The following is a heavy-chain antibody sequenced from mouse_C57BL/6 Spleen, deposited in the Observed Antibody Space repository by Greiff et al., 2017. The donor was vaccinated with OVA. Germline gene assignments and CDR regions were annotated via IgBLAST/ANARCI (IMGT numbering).Heavy chain of an antibody. CDR2: IYPSDSET. J-gene: IGHJ2*01. CDR1: GYTFTSYW. CDR3: ARRTGTGYFDY. D-gene: IGHD4-1*01. V-gene: IGHV1-61*01. Sequence: VQLQQPGAELVRPGSSVKLSCKASGYTFTSYWMDWVKQRPGQGLEWIGNIYPSDSETHYNQKFKDKATLNVDKSSSTAYMQLSSLTSEDSAVYYCARRTGTGYFDYWGQGTTLTVSS.